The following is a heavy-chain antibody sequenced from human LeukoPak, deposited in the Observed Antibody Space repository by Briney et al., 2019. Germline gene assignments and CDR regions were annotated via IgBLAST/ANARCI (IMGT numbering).Heavy chain of an antibody. Sequence: SETLSLTCTVSGGSISSYSWSWIRQPPGKGLEWIGSMYYSGSTNYNPSLKSRVTMSVDTSKNQFSLRLSSVTAADTAVYYCARHGGGSIVDMILHAFDIWGQGTMVTVSS. CDR1: GGSISSYS. CDR3: ARHGGGSIVDMILHAFDI. J-gene: IGHJ3*02. CDR2: MYYSGST. D-gene: IGHD5-12*01. V-gene: IGHV4-59*08.